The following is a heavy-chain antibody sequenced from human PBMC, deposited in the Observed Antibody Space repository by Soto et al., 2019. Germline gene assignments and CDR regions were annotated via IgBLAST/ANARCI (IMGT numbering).Heavy chain of an antibody. D-gene: IGHD3-10*01. V-gene: IGHV4-34*02. CDR2: INDSGNI. J-gene: IGHJ6*03. Sequence: QVQLQQWGAGLVKPSETLSLTCAVYGGSFSGYQWTWIRRTPEMGLEWIGEINDSGNINYNPSLKSRVTILVDTAKKQISLRLSSVTAADTAVYYCARGLILWFGELSRRGGYYYYMDVWGKGTTVTVSS. CDR3: ARGLILWFGELSRRGGYYYYMDV. CDR1: GGSFSGYQ.